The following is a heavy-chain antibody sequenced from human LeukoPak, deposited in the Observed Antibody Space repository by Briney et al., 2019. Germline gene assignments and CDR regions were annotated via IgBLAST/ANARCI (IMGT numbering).Heavy chain of an antibody. D-gene: IGHD6-6*01. V-gene: IGHV3-23*01. CDR1: GFTFNNYA. CDR3: AKRVSYSNSAAYFDY. CDR2: ISDGGSDT. J-gene: IGHJ4*02. Sequence: RVSLRLSCAASGFTFNNYAMTWVRQAPGKGLEWVSSISDGGSDTYYAGSVKGRFTVSRDNSKNTLYMQMNSLRAEDTAVYYCAKRVSYSNSAAYFDYWGQGTLVTASS.